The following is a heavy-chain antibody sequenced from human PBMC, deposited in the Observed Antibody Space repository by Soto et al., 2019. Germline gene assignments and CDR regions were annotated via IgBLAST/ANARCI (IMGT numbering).Heavy chain of an antibody. V-gene: IGHV3-21*01. CDR3: AREDGIVGTTSAFDY. Sequence: GSLRLSCSASGFTFSTYVMNWVRQTPGKGLEWVSSINGRSNYIYYADSVKGRFTISRDNAKNSPYLQMNSLRAEDTAVYYCAREDGIVGTTSAFDYWGQGTLVTVSS. CDR2: INGRSNYI. D-gene: IGHD1-26*01. J-gene: IGHJ4*02. CDR1: GFTFSTYV.